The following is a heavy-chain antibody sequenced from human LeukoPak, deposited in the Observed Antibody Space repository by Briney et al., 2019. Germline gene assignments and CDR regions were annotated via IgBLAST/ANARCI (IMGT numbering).Heavy chain of an antibody. J-gene: IGHJ4*02. D-gene: IGHD3-3*01. CDR3: TNRLLESFPLNY. V-gene: IGHV4-34*01. Sequence: SETLSLTCAVYGGSLSGDYWSWVRQPPGKGLEWIGEVNHRGNTNYSPSLKSRVTMSVVTSKKQFTLNLRSLTAADTAVYYCTNRLLESFPLNYWAQGTLVTDSS. CDR1: GGSLSGDY. CDR2: VNHRGNT.